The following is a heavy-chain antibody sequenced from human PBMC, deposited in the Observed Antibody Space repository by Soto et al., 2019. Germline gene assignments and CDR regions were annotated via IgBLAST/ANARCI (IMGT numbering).Heavy chain of an antibody. J-gene: IGHJ3*02. Sequence: GGSLRLSCATSGFTFDDYAMHWVRQAPGKGLEWVSGISWNSGSIGYADSVKGRFTISRDNAKNSLYLQMDSLRAEDTALYYCEKDSIAAAGTDAFDIWGQGTMVTV. D-gene: IGHD6-13*01. CDR3: EKDSIAAAGTDAFDI. CDR2: ISWNSGSI. CDR1: GFTFDDYA. V-gene: IGHV3-9*01.